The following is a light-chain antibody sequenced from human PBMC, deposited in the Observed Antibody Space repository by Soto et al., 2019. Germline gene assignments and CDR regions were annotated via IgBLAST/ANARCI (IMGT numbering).Light chain of an antibody. CDR1: QSLLHTNGYNY. CDR2: LGS. J-gene: IGKJ3*01. CDR3: IQTLQTPPT. Sequence: DIVMTQSPLSLPVTPGEPASISCRSSQSLLHTNGYNYLDWCLQKPGQSPQLLIYLGSNRASGVPDRFSGSGSGTDFTLKISRVEAEDVGVYYCIQTLQTPPTFGPGTKVKIK. V-gene: IGKV2-28*01.